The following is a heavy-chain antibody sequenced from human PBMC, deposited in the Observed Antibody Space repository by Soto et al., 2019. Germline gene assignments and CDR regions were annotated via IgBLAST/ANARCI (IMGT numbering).Heavy chain of an antibody. V-gene: IGHV4-31*02. Sequence: QVQLQESGPGLVKPSETLSLTCTVSGGSISSGGYYWSWIRQHPGKGLEWIGYIYYSGTTYYNPSLKSRVTISVDTSKNQFSLKVTSVTAADTAVHYCARGDCSGGSCYSLRYWGQGTLVTVSS. CDR1: GGSISSGGYY. J-gene: IGHJ4*02. CDR3: ARGDCSGGSCYSLRY. D-gene: IGHD2-15*01. CDR2: IYYSGTT.